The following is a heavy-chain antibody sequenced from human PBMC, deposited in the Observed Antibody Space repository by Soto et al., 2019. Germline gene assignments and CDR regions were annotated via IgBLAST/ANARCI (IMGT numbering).Heavy chain of an antibody. D-gene: IGHD6-13*01. CDR3: ASSLQQLVLVY. CDR2: INPSGGTT. V-gene: IGHV1-46*01. J-gene: IGHJ4*02. CDR1: GYTFTTYY. Sequence: QMQLGQSGAEVKKPGASVKVSCKASGYTFTTYYIHWVRQAPGQGLEWMGIINPSGGTTSYAQEFQGRVTMTSDTSTSTVYMELSSLRSEDTAVYYCASSLQQLVLVYWGQGTLATVSS.